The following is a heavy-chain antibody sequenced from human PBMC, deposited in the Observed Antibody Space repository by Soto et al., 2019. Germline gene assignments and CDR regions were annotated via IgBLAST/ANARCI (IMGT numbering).Heavy chain of an antibody. CDR3: AGSPVATIYGGYFDY. CDR1: GGSFSGYY. J-gene: IGHJ4*02. CDR2: INHSGST. Sequence: SETLSLTCAVYGGSFSGYYWSWIRQPPGKGLEWIGEINHSGSTNYNPSLKSRVTISVDTSKNQFSLKLSSVTAADTAVYYCAGSPVATIYGGYFDYRGQGTLVTVSS. D-gene: IGHD5-12*01. V-gene: IGHV4-34*01.